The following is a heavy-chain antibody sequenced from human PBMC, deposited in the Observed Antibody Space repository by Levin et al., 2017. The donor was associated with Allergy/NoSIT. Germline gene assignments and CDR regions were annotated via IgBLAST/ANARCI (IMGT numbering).Heavy chain of an antibody. D-gene: IGHD4-11*01. CDR3: ARDLSYSNSDNWFDP. J-gene: IGHJ5*02. CDR2: IYYSGST. Sequence: PGGSLRLSCTVSGGSISSYYWSWIRQPPGKGLEWIGYIYYSGSTNYNPSLKSRVTISVDTSKNQFSLKLSSVTAADTAVYYCARDLSYSNSDNWFDPWGQGTLVTVSS. CDR1: GGSISSYY. V-gene: IGHV4-59*12.